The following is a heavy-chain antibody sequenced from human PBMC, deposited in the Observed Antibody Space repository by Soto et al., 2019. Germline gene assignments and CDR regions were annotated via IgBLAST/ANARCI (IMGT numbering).Heavy chain of an antibody. Sequence: GGSLRLSCAASGFTFSSYWMSCVRQAPGKGLEWVANINQDGSEKYYMDSVKGRFTVSRDNAKNSLYLQMNGLRAEDTAVYFCARVAYSYGWIFDYWGQAILVTVS. D-gene: IGHD6-19*01. CDR2: INQDGSEK. V-gene: IGHV3-7*01. CDR3: ARVAYSYGWIFDY. J-gene: IGHJ4*01. CDR1: GFTFSSYW.